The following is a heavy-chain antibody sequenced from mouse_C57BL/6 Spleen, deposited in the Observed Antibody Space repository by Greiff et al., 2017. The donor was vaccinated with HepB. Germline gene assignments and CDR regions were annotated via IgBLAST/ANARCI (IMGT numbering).Heavy chain of an antibody. CDR1: GYSFTGYY. J-gene: IGHJ3*01. V-gene: IGHV1-42*01. CDR2: INPSTGGT. CDR3: ASPLDSSGYWFAY. D-gene: IGHD3-2*02. Sequence: VQLKQSGPELVKPGASVKISCKASGYSFTGYYMNWVKQSPEKSLEWIGEINPSTGGTTYNQKFKAKATLTVDKSSSTAYMQLKSLTSEDSAVYYGASPLDSSGYWFAYWGQGTLVTVSA.